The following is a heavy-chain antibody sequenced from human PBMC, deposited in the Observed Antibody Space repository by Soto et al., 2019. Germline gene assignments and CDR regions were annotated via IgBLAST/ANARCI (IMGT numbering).Heavy chain of an antibody. J-gene: IGHJ4*02. CDR2: ITHSGTYV. Sequence: DVQLVESGGGLVRPGGSLRLSCTASGFPFSEYSMSWVRQAPGKGLEWVSSITHSGTYVYYADSVKGRFTMSRDSASNSLFLQMTSLRAEDTAVYHCARARGNDWYSDYWGQGTLVTVYS. CDR3: ARARGNDWYSDY. CDR1: GFPFSEYS. V-gene: IGHV3-21*01. D-gene: IGHD5-12*01.